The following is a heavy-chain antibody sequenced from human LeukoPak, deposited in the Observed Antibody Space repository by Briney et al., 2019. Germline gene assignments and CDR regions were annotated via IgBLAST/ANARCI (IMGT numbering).Heavy chain of an antibody. CDR2: IWNDGSNK. J-gene: IGHJ4*02. CDR1: GFTFSNHG. D-gene: IGHD3-10*01. CDR3: ARVTMVRGVHPLTLDY. V-gene: IGHV3-33*01. Sequence: GGSLRLSCAASGFTFSNHGMHWVRQAPGKGLEWVAVIWNDGSNKYYGDSVKGRFTISRDNSKNTLYLQMNSLRAEDTAVYYCARVTMVRGVHPLTLDYWGQGTLVTVSS.